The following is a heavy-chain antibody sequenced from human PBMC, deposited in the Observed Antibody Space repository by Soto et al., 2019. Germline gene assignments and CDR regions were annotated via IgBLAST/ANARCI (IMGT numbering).Heavy chain of an antibody. CDR2: INPNSGGT. D-gene: IGHD6-6*01. CDR1: GYTFINYY. J-gene: IGHJ6*02. V-gene: IGHV1-2*02. Sequence: ASVKVSCKASGYTFINYYMHWVRQAPGQGLEWMGWINPNSGGTNYAQKFQGRVTMTRDTSISTAYMELSRLRSDDTAVYYCARVSSSSRGYYYYGMDVWGQGTTVTVSS. CDR3: ARVSSSSRGYYYYGMDV.